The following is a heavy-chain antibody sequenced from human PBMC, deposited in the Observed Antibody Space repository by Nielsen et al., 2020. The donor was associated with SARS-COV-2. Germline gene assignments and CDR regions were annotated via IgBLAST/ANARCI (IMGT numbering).Heavy chain of an antibody. Sequence: ASVKVSCKASGYSFTSYGIRWARQARGQGPEWMGWMSAYNGKTTYAQNFQGRVTMTTDTSTSTTYMELRSLRSDDSAVYYCARDLGVAAAGTALYYFDFWGQGTLVTVSS. D-gene: IGHD6-13*01. CDR3: ARDLGVAAAGTALYYFDF. V-gene: IGHV1-18*01. J-gene: IGHJ4*02. CDR2: MSAYNGKT. CDR1: GYSFTSYG.